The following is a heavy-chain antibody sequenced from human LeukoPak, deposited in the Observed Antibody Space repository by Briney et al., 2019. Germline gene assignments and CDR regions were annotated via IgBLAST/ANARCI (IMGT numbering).Heavy chain of an antibody. CDR3: AGSSGWSFFDY. V-gene: IGHV4-4*07. D-gene: IGHD6-19*01. CDR1: GGSISSYY. Sequence: SETLSLTCTISGGSISSYYWSWIRQPAGKGLEWIGRIYTSGSTNYNPSLKSRVTMSVDTSKNQFSLKLSSATAADTAVYYCAGSSGWSFFDYWGQGTLVTVSS. J-gene: IGHJ4*02. CDR2: IYTSGST.